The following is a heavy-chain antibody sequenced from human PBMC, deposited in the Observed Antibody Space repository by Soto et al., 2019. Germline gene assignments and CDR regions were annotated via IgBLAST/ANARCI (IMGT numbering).Heavy chain of an antibody. J-gene: IGHJ5*02. V-gene: IGHV1-69*01. CDR2: IIPIFGTA. CDR3: ARLTYYYGSGSYRWFDP. D-gene: IGHD3-10*01. CDR1: GGTFSSYA. Sequence: QVQLVQSGAEVKKPGSSVKVSCKASGGTFSSYAISWVRQAPGQGLEWMGGIIPIFGTANYAQKFQGRVTITADESTSTAHMELSSRISEDTAVYYCARLTYYYGSGSYRWFDPWGQGTLVTVSS.